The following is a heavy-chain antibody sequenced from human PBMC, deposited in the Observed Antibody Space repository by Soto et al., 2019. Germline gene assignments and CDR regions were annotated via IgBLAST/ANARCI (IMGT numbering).Heavy chain of an antibody. CDR3: SRQNYDILTGYYSFNY. CDR2: IYYSGST. CDR1: GGSISSSSYY. V-gene: IGHV4-39*01. J-gene: IGHJ4*02. Sequence: SETLSLTCTVSGGSISSSSYYWGWIRQPPGKGLEWIGSIYYSGSTYYNPSLKSRVTISVDTSKNQFSLKLSSVTAADTAVYYCSRQNYDILTGYYSFNYWSQGSLVTVSS. D-gene: IGHD3-9*01.